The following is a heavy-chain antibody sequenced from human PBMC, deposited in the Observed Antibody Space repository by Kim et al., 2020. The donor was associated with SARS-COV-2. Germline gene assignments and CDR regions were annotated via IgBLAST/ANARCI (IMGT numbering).Heavy chain of an antibody. J-gene: IGHJ4*02. CDR2: INNIGTT. D-gene: IGHD5-12*01. CDR1: GGSISSSGYY. CDR3: AGPPAYSGYEYYFDY. Sequence: SETLSLTCTVSGGSISSSGYYWGWIRQPPGMGLEWIGIINNIGTTYDNPSLKSRVTRSVETSKNHFSLKLGFVPAADTAVYYCAGPPAYSGYEYYFDYWGQGTLVTVSS. V-gene: IGHV4-39*01.